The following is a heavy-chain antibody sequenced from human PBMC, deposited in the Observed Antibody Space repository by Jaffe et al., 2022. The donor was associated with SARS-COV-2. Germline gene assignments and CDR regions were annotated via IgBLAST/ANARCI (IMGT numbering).Heavy chain of an antibody. CDR2: ISYDGSNK. D-gene: IGHD3-22*01. CDR1: GFTFSSYA. J-gene: IGHJ4*02. V-gene: IGHV3-30*04. Sequence: QVQLVESGGGVVQPGRSLRLSCAASGFTFSSYAMHWVRQAPGKGLEWVAVISYDGSNKYYADSVKGRFTISRDNSKNTLYLQMNSLRAEDTAVYYCARVFRYYDSSGYIDYWGQGTLVTVSS. CDR3: ARVFRYYDSSGYIDY.